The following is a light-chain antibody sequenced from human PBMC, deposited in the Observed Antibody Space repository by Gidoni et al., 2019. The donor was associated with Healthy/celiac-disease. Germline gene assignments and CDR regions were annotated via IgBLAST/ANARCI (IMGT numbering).Light chain of an antibody. CDR1: KSRDKY. J-gene: IGLJ2*01. CDR3: QAWDSSTGVV. Sequence: SYEMTQPPSVSLSPGQTASIPCPGDKSRDKYARWYQQKPGQSPVLVIDQDSKRPSGIPERFSGCNSGNTATLTISGTQAMDEADYYCQAWDSSTGVVFGGGTKLTVL. V-gene: IGLV3-1*01. CDR2: QDS.